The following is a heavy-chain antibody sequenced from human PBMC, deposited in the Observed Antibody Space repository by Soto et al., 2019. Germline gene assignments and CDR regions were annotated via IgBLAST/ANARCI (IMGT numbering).Heavy chain of an antibody. V-gene: IGHV1-18*01. D-gene: IGHD3-22*01. CDR3: ARDSAYYYDSSAAGNFQH. J-gene: IGHJ1*01. Sequence: ASVKVSCKASAYTFTSYGITCVRQAPGQELEWMGWINAYNGNTNYGQKLQGRVSMTTDTSTSTAYMELRSLRSDDTAVYYCARDSAYYYDSSAAGNFQHWGQGTLVTVSS. CDR2: INAYNGNT. CDR1: AYTFTSYG.